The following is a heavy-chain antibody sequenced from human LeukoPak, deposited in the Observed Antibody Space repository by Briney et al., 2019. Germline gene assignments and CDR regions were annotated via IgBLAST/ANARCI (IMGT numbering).Heavy chain of an antibody. CDR3: ARDRWQQLVLGWFDP. Sequence: ASVKVSCKASGYTFTGYYMHWVRQAPGQGLEWMGWINPNSGGTNYAQKFQGRVTMTRDTSISTAYMELSRLRSDDTAVYYCARDRWQQLVLGWFDPRGQGTLVTVSS. CDR2: INPNSGGT. J-gene: IGHJ5*02. CDR1: GYTFTGYY. D-gene: IGHD6-13*01. V-gene: IGHV1-2*02.